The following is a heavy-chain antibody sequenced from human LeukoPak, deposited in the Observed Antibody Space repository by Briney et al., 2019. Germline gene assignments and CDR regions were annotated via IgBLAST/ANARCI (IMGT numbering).Heavy chain of an antibody. CDR2: ISGDGTDT. V-gene: IGHV3-23*01. D-gene: IGHD2-2*01. CDR1: GLTFGNYA. Sequence: GSLRLSCAASGLTFGNYAMTWVRQAPGKGLEWVSTISGDGTDTYYADSVRGRFTISRDNSKNTQSLQMSSLRAEDTAVYYCAKGGHFSFFDFWGQGAPVTVSP. J-gene: IGHJ4*02. CDR3: AKGGHFSFFDF.